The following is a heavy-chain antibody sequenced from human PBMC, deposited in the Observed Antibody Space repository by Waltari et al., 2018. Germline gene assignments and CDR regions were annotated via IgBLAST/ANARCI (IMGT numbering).Heavy chain of an antibody. V-gene: IGHV4-34*01. J-gene: IGHJ5*02. D-gene: IGHD3-22*01. CDR2: VNPTGST. Sequence: QVELQQWGAGLLRPSETLSLTCSVSGGAFDSYYWTWIRQAPGRGLEWLGEVNPTGSTNYNPSLKSRLSLSLETSLNQVSLKMTSVTGADTAVYFCARGHPRFDYEKSDYYAYWFDPWGQGTQVTVSS. CDR3: ARGHPRFDYEKSDYYAYWFDP. CDR1: GGAFDSYY.